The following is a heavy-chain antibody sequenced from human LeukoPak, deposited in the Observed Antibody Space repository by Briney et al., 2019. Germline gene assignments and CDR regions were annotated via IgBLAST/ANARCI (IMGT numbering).Heavy chain of an antibody. CDR1: GYTFTSYY. J-gene: IGHJ4*02. V-gene: IGHV1-46*01. D-gene: IGHD3-10*01. CDR3: ARAYYYGSGSSGQNDY. Sequence: ASVKVSCKASGYTFTSYYMHWVRQAPGQGLEWMGIINPSGGSTSYAQKFQGRVTMTRDTSTSTVYMELSSLRSEDTAVYYCARAYYYGSGSSGQNDYWGQGTLVTVSS. CDR2: INPSGGST.